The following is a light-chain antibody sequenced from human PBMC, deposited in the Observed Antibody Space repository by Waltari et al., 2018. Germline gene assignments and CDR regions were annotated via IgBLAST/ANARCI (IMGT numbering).Light chain of an antibody. V-gene: IGLV3-27*01. J-gene: IGLJ3*02. CDR2: TDS. CDR1: LVETQY. Sequence: SYELTQSSSVSVSPGQTARINCSGDLVETQYVWWYQQKPGQAPIVVIYTDSERPSGIPERFSGSNSGTTATLTISGAQVEDEADYYCYSASDSLGVFGGGTKLTVL. CDR3: YSASDSLGV.